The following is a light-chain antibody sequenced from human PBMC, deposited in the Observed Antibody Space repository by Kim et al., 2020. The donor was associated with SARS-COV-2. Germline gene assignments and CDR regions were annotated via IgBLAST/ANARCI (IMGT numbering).Light chain of an antibody. Sequence: SYELTQPPSVSVSPGQTASITCSGGKLGDKYACWYQQKPGQSPVLVIHQDNKRPSGIPERFSGSNSGNTATLTISGTQAMDEADYYCQAWDSSTAKVVFGGGTQLTVL. J-gene: IGLJ2*01. CDR2: QDN. V-gene: IGLV3-1*01. CDR3: QAWDSSTAKVV. CDR1: KLGDKY.